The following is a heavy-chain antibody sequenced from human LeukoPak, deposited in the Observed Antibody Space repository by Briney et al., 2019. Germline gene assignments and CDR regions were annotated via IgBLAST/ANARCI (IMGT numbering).Heavy chain of an antibody. CDR3: ARRGGSYNDY. CDR2: ISSDGSST. CDR1: GPTFSSYW. Sequence: GGSLRLSCAASGPTFSSYWMHWVRQAPGKGLVWVSRISSDGSSTSYADSVKGRFTIARDNAKNTLYLQMSSLRAEDTAVNYCARRGGSYNDYWGQGALVTVSS. J-gene: IGHJ4*02. V-gene: IGHV3-74*01. D-gene: IGHD1-26*01.